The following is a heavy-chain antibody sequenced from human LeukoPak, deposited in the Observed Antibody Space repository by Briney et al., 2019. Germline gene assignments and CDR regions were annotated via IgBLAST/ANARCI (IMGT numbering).Heavy chain of an antibody. Sequence: ASVKVSCKASGGTFSSYAISWVRQAPGQGLEWMGGLIPIFGTANYAQKFQGRVTITADESTSTAYMELSSLRSEDTAVYYCARVGWNGGNSGRVLVGDYWGQGTLVTVSS. CDR2: LIPIFGTA. V-gene: IGHV1-69*13. D-gene: IGHD4-23*01. CDR3: ARVGWNGGNSGRVLVGDY. J-gene: IGHJ4*02. CDR1: GGTFSSYA.